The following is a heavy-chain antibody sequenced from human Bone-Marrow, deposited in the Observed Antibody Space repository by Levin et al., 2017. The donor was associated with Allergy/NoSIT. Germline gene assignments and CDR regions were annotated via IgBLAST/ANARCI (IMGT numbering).Heavy chain of an antibody. CDR2: IKSKADGGKA. J-gene: IGHJ4*02. CDR3: TLEHTGSGTGYFIG. Sequence: GGSLRLSCAASGFTVNNAWMNWVRQAPGKGLEWVGRIKSKADGGKADYAAPVKGRFTISRDDSENILYLHMNSLRTEDTAVYSCTLEHTGSGTGYFIGWGQGTLVTVSS. D-gene: IGHD3/OR15-3a*01. V-gene: IGHV3-15*07. CDR1: GFTVNNAW.